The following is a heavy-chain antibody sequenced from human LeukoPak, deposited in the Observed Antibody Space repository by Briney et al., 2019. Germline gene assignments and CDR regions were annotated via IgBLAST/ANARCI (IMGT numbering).Heavy chain of an antibody. CDR1: GFTVSSNS. D-gene: IGHD6-19*01. J-gene: IGHJ4*02. CDR2: IYSGGTT. Sequence: PGGSLRLSCAASGFTVSSNSMSWVRQAPGKGLAWLSVIYSGGTTYYADSVKGRFTISRDNSKNTVYLQMNSLRVEDTAVYYCTRGGSVPATRSFDYWGQGTLVTVSS. V-gene: IGHV3-66*01. CDR3: TRGGSVPATRSFDY.